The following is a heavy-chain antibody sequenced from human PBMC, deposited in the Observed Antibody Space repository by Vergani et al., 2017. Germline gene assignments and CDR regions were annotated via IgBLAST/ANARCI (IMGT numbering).Heavy chain of an antibody. V-gene: IGHV3-30*18. Sequence: VQLLESGGGVVQPGRSLRLSCAASGFTFSSYGMHWVRQAPGKGLEWVAVISYDGSNKYYADSVKGRFTISRDNSKNTLYLQMNSLRAEDTAVYYCAKLTVVSRIISSSSPFDYWGQGTLVTVSS. J-gene: IGHJ4*02. CDR3: AKLTVVSRIISSSSPFDY. D-gene: IGHD6-13*01. CDR2: ISYDGSNK. CDR1: GFTFSSYG.